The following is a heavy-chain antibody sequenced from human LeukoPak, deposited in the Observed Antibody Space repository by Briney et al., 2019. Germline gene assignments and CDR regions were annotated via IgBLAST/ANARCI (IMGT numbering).Heavy chain of an antibody. Sequence: GGSLRLSCAASGFTFCSYGMHWVRQAPGKGLDWVAFVRYDGNNPYYSASVKGRFTISRDNSKNTVLLQMNNLRLEDAAVYYCARGSRYGDYPYYCDFWGQGTLVTVSS. J-gene: IGHJ4*02. CDR1: GFTFCSYG. CDR2: VRYDGNNP. V-gene: IGHV3-30*02. CDR3: ARGSRYGDYPYYCDF. D-gene: IGHD4-17*01.